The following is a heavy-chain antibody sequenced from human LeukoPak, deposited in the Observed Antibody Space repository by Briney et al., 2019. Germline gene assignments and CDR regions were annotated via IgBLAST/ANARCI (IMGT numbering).Heavy chain of an antibody. CDR1: GYSISSDSY. CDR2: IFHSGGT. J-gene: IGHJ3*02. Sequence: PSEILSLTCTVSGYSISSDSYWGWIRQPPGKGLEWIGTIFHSGGTYYNPSLKSRVTMSVDTSKNQFSLKLSSVTAADTAVYYCARDSESHAFDIWGQGTMVTVSS. CDR3: ARDSESHAFDI. V-gene: IGHV4-38-2*02.